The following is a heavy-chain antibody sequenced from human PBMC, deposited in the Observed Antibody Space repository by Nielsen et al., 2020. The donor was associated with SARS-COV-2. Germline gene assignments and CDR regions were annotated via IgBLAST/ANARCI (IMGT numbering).Heavy chain of an antibody. CDR1: GFTFSSYA. V-gene: IGHV3-23*01. CDR2: ISGSGGST. CDR3: ARMGYYYDSSGLDY. Sequence: GGSLRLSCAASGFTFSSYAMSWVRQAPGKGLEWVSAISGSGGSTYYADSVKGRFTISRDNAKNTLYLQMNSLRAEDTAVYYCARMGYYYDSSGLDYWGQGTLVTVSS. J-gene: IGHJ4*02. D-gene: IGHD3-22*01.